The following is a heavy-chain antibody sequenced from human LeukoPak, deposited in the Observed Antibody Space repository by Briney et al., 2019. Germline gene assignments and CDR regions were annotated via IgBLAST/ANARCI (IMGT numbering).Heavy chain of an antibody. V-gene: IGHV3-74*01. CDR2: INSDGSST. CDR3: ARDLRTTGAFDI. J-gene: IGHJ3*02. CDR1: GFTFSTYW. Sequence: RSGGSLRPSCAASGFTFSTYWMHWVRQAPGKGLVWVSRINSDGSSTRYADSVKGRFTISRDNAKNTLYLQMNSLRAEDTAVYYCARDLRTTGAFDIWGQGTMVTVSS. D-gene: IGHD4-17*01.